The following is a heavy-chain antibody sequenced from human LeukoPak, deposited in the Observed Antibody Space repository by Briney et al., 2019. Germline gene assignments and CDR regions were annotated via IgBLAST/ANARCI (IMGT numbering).Heavy chain of an antibody. CDR3: ARLGGRCSSTSCYHPAFDP. Sequence: ASVKVSCKASGGTFSSYAISWARQAPGQGLEWMGGIIPIFGTANYAQKFQGRVTITADESTSTAYMELSSLRSEDTAVYYCARLGGRCSSTSCYHPAFDPWGQGTLVTVSS. CDR2: IIPIFGTA. J-gene: IGHJ5*02. CDR1: GGTFSSYA. V-gene: IGHV1-69*13. D-gene: IGHD2-2*01.